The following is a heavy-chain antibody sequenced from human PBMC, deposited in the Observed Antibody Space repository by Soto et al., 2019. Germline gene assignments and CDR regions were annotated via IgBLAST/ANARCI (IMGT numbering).Heavy chain of an antibody. CDR3: ARDRVTYSSGWPAYYYYGMDV. CDR1: GFTVSSNY. CDR2: IYSGGST. J-gene: IGHJ6*02. D-gene: IGHD6-19*01. V-gene: IGHV3-66*01. Sequence: GGSLRLSCAASGFTVSSNYMSWVRQAPGKGLEWVSVIYSGGSTYYADSVKGRFTISRDNSKNTLYLQMNSLRAEDTAVYYCARDRVTYSSGWPAYYYYGMDVWGQGTTVTVSS.